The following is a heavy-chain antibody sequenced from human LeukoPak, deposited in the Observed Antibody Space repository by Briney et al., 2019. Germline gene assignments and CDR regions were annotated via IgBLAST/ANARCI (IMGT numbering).Heavy chain of an antibody. CDR3: ARKGNAFDF. D-gene: IGHD3-10*01. V-gene: IGHV3-7*01. CDR2: IKLDVSET. Sequence: GGSLRLSCAASGFTFSSYWMTWVRQAPGKGLEWVANIKLDVSETYYVDSVRGRFTISRDNTKNSLYQQMDSLRAEDTAVYYCARKGNAFDFWGQGTMVTVSS. J-gene: IGHJ3*01. CDR1: GFTFSSYW.